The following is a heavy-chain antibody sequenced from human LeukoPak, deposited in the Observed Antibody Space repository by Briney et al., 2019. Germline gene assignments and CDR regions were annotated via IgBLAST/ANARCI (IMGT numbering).Heavy chain of an antibody. J-gene: IGHJ2*01. CDR2: ISTSGTT. Sequence: SETLSLTCTVSGGSISSYYWSWIRQPAGKGLEWIGRISTSGTTNYNPSLKSRLTLSVDTSKSHFSLNLSSVTAADTAVYYCARAASLPAGHFDLWGRGILVTVSS. CDR1: GGSISSYY. D-gene: IGHD2-2*01. V-gene: IGHV4-4*07. CDR3: ARAASLPAGHFDL.